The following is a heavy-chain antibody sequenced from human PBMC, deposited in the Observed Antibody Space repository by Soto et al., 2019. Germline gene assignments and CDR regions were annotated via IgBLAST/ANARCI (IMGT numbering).Heavy chain of an antibody. D-gene: IGHD2-2*03. CDR2: INWDGGGQ. CDR1: GFNFDDYA. V-gene: IGHV3-9*01. Sequence: EVQLVESGGDLVQPGRSLRLSCAGSGFNFDDYAMHWVRQAPGKGLEWVSSINWDGGGQGHAHAVMGRFTISRDNAKNALYLQMNSLRVEDTALYYCGKAQPPRGYSYAIDYWGQGTLVTVSS. CDR3: GKAQPPRGYSYAIDY. J-gene: IGHJ4*02.